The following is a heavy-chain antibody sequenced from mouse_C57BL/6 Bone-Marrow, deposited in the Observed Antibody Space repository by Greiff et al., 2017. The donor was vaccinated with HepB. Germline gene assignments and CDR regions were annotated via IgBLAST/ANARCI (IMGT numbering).Heavy chain of an antibody. CDR1: GFTFSDAW. J-gene: IGHJ3*01. CDR3: TTLFITTVVAPVAY. V-gene: IGHV6-6*01. CDR2: IRNKANNHAT. D-gene: IGHD1-1*01. Sequence: EVKVEESGGGLVQPGGSMKLSCAASGFTFSDAWMDWVRQSPEKGLEWVAEIRNKANNHATYYAESVKGRFTISRDDSKSSVYLQMNSLRAEDTGIYYCTTLFITTVVAPVAYWGQGTLVTVSA.